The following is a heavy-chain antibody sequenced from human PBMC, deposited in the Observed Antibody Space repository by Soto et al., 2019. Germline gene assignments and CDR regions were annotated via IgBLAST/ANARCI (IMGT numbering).Heavy chain of an antibody. CDR2: ISGSGGST. J-gene: IGHJ4*02. Sequence: EVQLLESGGGLVQPGGSLRLSCAASGFTFSSYAMSWVRQAPGKGLEWVSAISGSGGSTYYADSVKGRFTISRDNSKNTLYLQMNSLRAEDTAVYYCAKDYIFFPSAAGSKVDYWGQGTLVTVSS. CDR3: AKDYIFFPSAAGSKVDY. V-gene: IGHV3-23*01. D-gene: IGHD6-13*01. CDR1: GFTFSSYA.